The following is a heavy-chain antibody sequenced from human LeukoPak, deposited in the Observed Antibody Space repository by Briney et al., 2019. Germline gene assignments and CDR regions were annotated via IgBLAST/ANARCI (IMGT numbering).Heavy chain of an antibody. D-gene: IGHD5-12*01. Sequence: PSETLSLTSTVSGGSISSYYWSWIRQPPGKGLEWIGYIYYSGSTNYNPSLKSRVTISVDTSKNQFSLKLSSVTAADTAVYYCARRGGYSGYENLWGQGTLVTISS. J-gene: IGHJ4*02. CDR2: IYYSGST. CDR3: ARRGGYSGYENL. V-gene: IGHV4-59*08. CDR1: GGSISSYY.